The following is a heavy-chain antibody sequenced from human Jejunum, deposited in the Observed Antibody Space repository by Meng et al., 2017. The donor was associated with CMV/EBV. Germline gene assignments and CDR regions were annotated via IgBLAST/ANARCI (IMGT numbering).Heavy chain of an antibody. D-gene: IGHD3-10*02. Sequence: QLGPCRLKPQHTPSLTWDISRDIVSCNSPAWNWIRHSPSRGLECLGRTSYRSKYYNDYALSVKSRITNNPDTSKNQFSLQLNSVTPEDTAIYYCARDWGDVRGGFDFWGQGTLVTVSS. CDR1: RDIVSCNSPA. V-gene: IGHV6-1*01. CDR3: ARDWGDVRGGFDF. CDR2: TSYRSKYYN. J-gene: IGHJ4*02.